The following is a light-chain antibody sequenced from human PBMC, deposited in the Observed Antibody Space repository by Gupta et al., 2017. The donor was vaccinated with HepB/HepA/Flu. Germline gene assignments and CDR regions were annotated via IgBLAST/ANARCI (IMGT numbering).Light chain of an antibody. V-gene: IGLV2-14*03. CDR1: SSDIGAFNY. CDR2: DVS. J-gene: IGLJ3*02. CDR3: SSSTRSSTLVV. Sequence: QSALTQPASVSGSPGQSITISCTGTSSDIGAFNYVSWYQQYPGRAPKLMIYDVSTRPSGVYNRFSGSKSGNTASLTISGLQAEDEADYYCSSSTRSSTLVVFGGGTKLTVL.